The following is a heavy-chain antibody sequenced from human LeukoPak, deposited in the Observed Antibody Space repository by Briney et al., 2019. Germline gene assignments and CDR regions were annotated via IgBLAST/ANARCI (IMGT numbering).Heavy chain of an antibody. J-gene: IGHJ4*02. CDR3: ARGQGYGGNFDY. CDR2: INHSGST. D-gene: IGHD4-23*01. V-gene: IGHV4-34*01. CDR1: GGSFSGYY. Sequence: SETLSLTCAVYGGSFSGYYWSWIRQPPGKGLEWIGEINHSGSTNYNPSLKSRVTISVDTSKNQFSLKLSSVTAADTAVYYCARGQGYGGNFDYWGQETLVTVSS.